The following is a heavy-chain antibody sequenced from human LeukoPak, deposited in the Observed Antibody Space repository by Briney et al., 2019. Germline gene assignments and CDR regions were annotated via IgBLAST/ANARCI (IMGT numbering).Heavy chain of an antibody. V-gene: IGHV3-9*01. CDR2: ISWNSGSI. D-gene: IGHD6-13*01. CDR3: AKEDSSSWLDY. CDR1: GFTFDDYA. Sequence: PGGSLRLSCAASGFTFDDYAMHWVRQAPGKGLEWVSGISWNSGSIGYADSVKGRFTISRDNAKNSLYLQMNSLRAEDTAVYYCAKEDSSSWLDYWGQGTLVTVSS. J-gene: IGHJ4*02.